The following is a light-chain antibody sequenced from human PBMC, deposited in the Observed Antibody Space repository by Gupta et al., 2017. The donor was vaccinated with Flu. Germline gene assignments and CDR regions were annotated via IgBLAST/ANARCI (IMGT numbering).Light chain of an antibody. Sequence: QSVLTQPPSVSGPPGQRVTISCTGSSSNIGAGYDVHWYQQLPGTAPKLLIYGNSNRPSGGPDRFSGSKSGTSASLAITGLQAEDEADYYCQSYDSSLSGSRVFGGGTKLTVL. CDR3: QSYDSSLSGSRV. J-gene: IGLJ3*02. CDR2: GNS. CDR1: SSNIGAGYD. V-gene: IGLV1-40*01.